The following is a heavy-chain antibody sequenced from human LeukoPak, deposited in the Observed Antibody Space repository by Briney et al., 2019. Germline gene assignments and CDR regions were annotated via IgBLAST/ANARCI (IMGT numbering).Heavy chain of an antibody. D-gene: IGHD6-6*01. J-gene: IGHJ4*02. V-gene: IGHV4-61*01. CDR2: IYHTGDT. Sequence: PSETLSLTCTVSGGSISSGYYYWSWTRQPPGKGLEWIAFIYHTGDTNYSPSLKSRVTISIDTSKNEFSLKLNSVSAADTAVYYCARGGASSRYFDYWGQGSLVTVSS. CDR3: ARGGASSRYFDY. CDR1: GGSISSGYYY.